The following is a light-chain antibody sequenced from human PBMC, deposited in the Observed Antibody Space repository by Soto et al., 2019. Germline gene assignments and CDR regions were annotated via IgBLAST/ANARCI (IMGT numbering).Light chain of an antibody. CDR3: QYYGET. CDR2: GAS. V-gene: IGKV3-20*01. Sequence: EIVLTQSPGTLSLSPGERATLSCRTSQIVSSTYLAWYQQKLGQAPRLVLYGASSRATGIPARFSGSGSGTDFTLTISRLEPEDFAVYYCQYYGETFGRGTKVEIK. CDR1: QIVSSTY. J-gene: IGKJ1*01.